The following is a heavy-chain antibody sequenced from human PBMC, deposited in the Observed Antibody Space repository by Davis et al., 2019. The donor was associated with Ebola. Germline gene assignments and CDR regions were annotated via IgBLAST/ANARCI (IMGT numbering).Heavy chain of an antibody. CDR3: TEGPMPYYFAMDV. J-gene: IGHJ6*02. D-gene: IGHD2-2*01. Sequence: GGSLRLSCEVSGFTFSNAWMSWVRQVPGKGLEWVGHVKTKSDGGTTDYAASVKGRFTISRDDSKNTLFLHMMSLKTKDTGVYYCTEGPMPYYFAMDVWGQGTTVTVSS. CDR2: VKTKSDGGTT. V-gene: IGHV3-15*01. CDR1: GFTFSNAW.